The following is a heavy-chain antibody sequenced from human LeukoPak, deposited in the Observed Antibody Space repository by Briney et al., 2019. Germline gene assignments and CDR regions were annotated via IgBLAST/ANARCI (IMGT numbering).Heavy chain of an antibody. V-gene: IGHV3-66*01. J-gene: IGHJ4*02. CDR1: GLIVNNNY. CDR2: IYSGGRI. Sequence: GGSLRLSCAASGLIVNNNYMSWVRQAPGKGLECVSVIYSGGRIYYAESVRGRFTVSRDNSMNTLYLQMNSLRAEDTAVYYCARELIERADYWGLGTLVTVSS. CDR3: ARELIERADY.